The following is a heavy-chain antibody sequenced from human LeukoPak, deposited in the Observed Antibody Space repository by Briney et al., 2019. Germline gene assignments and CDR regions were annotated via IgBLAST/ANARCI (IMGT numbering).Heavy chain of an antibody. CDR2: ISTNKGNT. Sequence: ASVKVSCKASGYIFTSYGISWVRQAPGQGLEWMGWISTNKGNTNYAQRLQGRVTMTTDTSTSTAYMELRSLRSDDAAIYYCVRDIQWRFDPWGQGTLVTVSS. D-gene: IGHD2-8*01. CDR1: GYIFTSYG. J-gene: IGHJ5*02. CDR3: VRDIQWRFDP. V-gene: IGHV1-18*01.